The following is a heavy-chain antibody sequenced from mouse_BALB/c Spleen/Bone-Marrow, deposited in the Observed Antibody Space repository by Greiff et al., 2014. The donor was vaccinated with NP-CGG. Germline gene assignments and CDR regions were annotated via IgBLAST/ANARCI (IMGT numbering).Heavy chain of an antibody. Sequence: VQLKQSGPGLVKPSQSLSLTCSVTGYSITSGYYWNWIRQLPGNKLEWMGYISYDGSNNYNPSLKNRISITRDTSKNQFFLKLNSVTTEDTATYYCARAGYGNLYAMDYWGQGTSVTVSS. CDR3: ARAGYGNLYAMDY. J-gene: IGHJ4*01. D-gene: IGHD2-10*02. CDR1: GYSITSGYY. CDR2: ISYDGSN. V-gene: IGHV3-6*02.